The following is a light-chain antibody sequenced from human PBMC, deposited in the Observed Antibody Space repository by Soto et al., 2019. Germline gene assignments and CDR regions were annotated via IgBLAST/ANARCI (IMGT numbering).Light chain of an antibody. CDR1: SSNMGEGYY. Sequence: SGLTQPPSVSGAPGQRVTISCTGSSSNMGEGYYVNWYQQLPGAAPKLIIYDDKNRPSGVPDRMSGSKSGTSASLAITGLQPEDEADYYCQSYDSSLRGVFGGGTKVTV. V-gene: IGLV1-40*01. J-gene: IGLJ3*02. CDR3: QSYDSSLRGV. CDR2: DDK.